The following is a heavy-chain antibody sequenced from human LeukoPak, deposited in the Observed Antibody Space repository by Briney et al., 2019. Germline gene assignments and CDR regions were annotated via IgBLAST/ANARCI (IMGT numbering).Heavy chain of an antibody. CDR1: GFYLSTSEMC. CDR2: IDWDDEK. J-gene: IGHJ5*02. V-gene: IGHV2-70*11. CDR3: ARINLQGYRYCFDP. D-gene: IGHD5-18*01. Sequence: SGPTLVNPTQTLTLTCTFSGFYLSTSEMCVSWIRHPPGKALEWLARIDWDDEKYYSTSLKTRLTISKDTSKNQVVLTMTNMDAVDTATYYCARINLQGYRYCFDPWGQGTLVTVSS.